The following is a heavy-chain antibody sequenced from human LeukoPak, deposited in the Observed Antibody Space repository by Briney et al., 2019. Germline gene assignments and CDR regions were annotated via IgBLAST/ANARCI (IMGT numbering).Heavy chain of an antibody. J-gene: IGHJ4*02. V-gene: IGHV3-7*01. Sequence: GGSLSLSCAASGFTFSSYWMSWVRQAPGKGLEWVANIKQDGSEKYYVDSVKGRFTISRDNAKNSLYLQMNSLRAEDTAVYYCARARFKGRFDYWGQGTLVTVSS. CDR1: GFTFSSYW. CDR3: ARARFKGRFDY. CDR2: IKQDGSEK.